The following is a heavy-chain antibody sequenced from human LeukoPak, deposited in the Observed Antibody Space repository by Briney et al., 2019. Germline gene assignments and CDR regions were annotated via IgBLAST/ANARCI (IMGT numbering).Heavy chain of an antibody. V-gene: IGHV4-61*01. D-gene: IGHD4-23*01. CDR3: ARDNYGGIDY. Sequence: SGPGLVNPSETLSLTCTVSGGSVSSGSYYWTWIRQPPGKGLEWIWYIYYSGSTNYNPSLKSRVTISVDTSKNQFSLKLSSVTAADTAVYYCARDNYGGIDYWGQGTLVTVSS. CDR1: GGSVSSGSYY. CDR2: IYYSGST. J-gene: IGHJ4*02.